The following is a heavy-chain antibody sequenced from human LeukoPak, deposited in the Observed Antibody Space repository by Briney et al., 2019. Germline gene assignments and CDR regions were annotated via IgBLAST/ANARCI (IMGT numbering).Heavy chain of an antibody. V-gene: IGHV1-46*01. Sequence: GASVKVSCKASGYTFTSYYMHWVRQAPGQGLEWMGIINPSGGSTSYAQKFQGRVTMTRDTSTSTVYMELSGLRSEDTAVYYCARHYDSSGYYWGVDAFDIWGQGTMVTVSS. J-gene: IGHJ3*02. CDR3: ARHYDSSGYYWGVDAFDI. CDR2: INPSGGST. CDR1: GYTFTSYY. D-gene: IGHD3-22*01.